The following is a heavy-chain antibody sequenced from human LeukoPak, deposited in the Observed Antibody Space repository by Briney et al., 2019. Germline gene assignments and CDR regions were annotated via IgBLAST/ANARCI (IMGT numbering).Heavy chain of an antibody. CDR3: ATVGIIVAAGTYDY. J-gene: IGHJ4*02. Sequence: GGSLRLSCAASGFTFSDYYMTWIRQAPGKGLEWVSYISSSGSTIHYADSVKGRFTISRDNAKNSLYLQMNSLRAEDTAVYYCATVGIIVAAGTYDYWGQGTLVTVSS. CDR2: ISSSGSTI. D-gene: IGHD6-13*01. V-gene: IGHV3-11*01. CDR1: GFTFSDYY.